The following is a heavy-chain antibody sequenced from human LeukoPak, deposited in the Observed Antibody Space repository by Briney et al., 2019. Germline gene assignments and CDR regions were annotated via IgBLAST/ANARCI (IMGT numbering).Heavy chain of an antibody. V-gene: IGHV3-20*04. D-gene: IGHD3-10*01. CDR2: INWNGGST. J-gene: IGHJ4*02. Sequence: GGSLRLSCAASGFTFDDYGMSWVRQAPGEGLEWVSGINWNGGSTGYADSVKGRFTISRDDAKNSLYLQMNSLRAEDTALYYCARDFEYGSGSFLLYFDYWGQGTLVTVSS. CDR1: GFTFDDYG. CDR3: ARDFEYGSGSFLLYFDY.